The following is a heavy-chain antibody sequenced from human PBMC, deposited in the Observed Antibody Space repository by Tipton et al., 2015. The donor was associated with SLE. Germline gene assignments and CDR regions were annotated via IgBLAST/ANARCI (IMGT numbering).Heavy chain of an antibody. CDR1: GFTFSDYY. D-gene: IGHD4-17*01. Sequence: SLRLSCAASGFTFSDYYMSWIRQAPGKGLEWVSYISSSGSTIYYADSVKGRFTISRDNSKNSLYLRMNSLRTQDTAFYYCAKGEYGDTRFDSWGQGTLVTVSS. CDR2: ISSSGSTI. CDR3: AKGEYGDTRFDS. J-gene: IGHJ4*02. V-gene: IGHV3-11*01.